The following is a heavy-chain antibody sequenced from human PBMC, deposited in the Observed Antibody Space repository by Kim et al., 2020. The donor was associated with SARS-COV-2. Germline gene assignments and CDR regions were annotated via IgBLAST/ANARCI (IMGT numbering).Heavy chain of an antibody. Sequence: ASVKVSCKASGYTFTGYYMHWVRQAPGQGLEWMGWINPNSGGTNYAQKFQGRVTMTRDTSISTAYMELSRLRSDDTAVYYCARDKDSGQQLDRNNWFDPWGQGTLVTVSS. D-gene: IGHD6-13*01. V-gene: IGHV1-2*02. CDR3: ARDKDSGQQLDRNNWFDP. CDR2: INPNSGGT. J-gene: IGHJ5*02. CDR1: GYTFTGYY.